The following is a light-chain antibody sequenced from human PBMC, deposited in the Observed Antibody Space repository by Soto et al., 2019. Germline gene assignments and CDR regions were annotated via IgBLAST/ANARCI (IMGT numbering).Light chain of an antibody. V-gene: IGKV1-5*03. Sequence: DIQMTQSPSTLSASVGDRVTITCRASQNINIWLAWYQQKPRKAPKLLIYRASDLESGVPSRFSGSGSETEFTLAISSLQPDDFATYYCQQYNSYSWTFGQGTQVDIK. CDR1: QNINIW. CDR2: RAS. CDR3: QQYNSYSWT. J-gene: IGKJ1*01.